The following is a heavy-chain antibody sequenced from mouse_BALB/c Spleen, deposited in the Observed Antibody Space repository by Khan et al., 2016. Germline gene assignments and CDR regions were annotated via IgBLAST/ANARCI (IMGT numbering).Heavy chain of an antibody. Sequence: EVQLLETGGGLVQPGGSRGLSCEGSGFTFSGYWMSWVRQTPGKTLEWIGDINSDGSAINYAPSIKDRFTIFRDNDKSTLYLQMSNVRSEGAATYFCMRYDYYCWSFGVWGAGATVTVSS. V-gene: IGHV11-2*02. CDR2: INSDGSAI. CDR1: GFTFSGYW. CDR3: MRYDYYCWSFGV. J-gene: IGHJ1*01. D-gene: IGHD1-1*01.